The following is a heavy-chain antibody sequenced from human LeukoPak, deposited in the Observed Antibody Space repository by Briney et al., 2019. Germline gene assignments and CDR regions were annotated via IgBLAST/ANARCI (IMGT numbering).Heavy chain of an antibody. CDR3: ARSPEGIYYYYYYMDV. J-gene: IGHJ6*03. D-gene: IGHD1-14*01. CDR2: IIPIFGTA. CDR1: GGTFSSYA. V-gene: IGHV1-69*06. Sequence: GASVKVSCKASGGTFSSYAISWVRQAPGQGLEWMGGIIPIFGTANYAQKFQGRVTITADKSTSTAYMELSSLRSEDAAVYYCARSPEGIYYYYYYMDVWGKGTTVTVSS.